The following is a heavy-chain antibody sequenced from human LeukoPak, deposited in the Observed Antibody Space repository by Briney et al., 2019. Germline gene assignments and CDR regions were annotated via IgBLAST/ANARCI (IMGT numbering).Heavy chain of an antibody. CDR2: ISYDGSNK. CDR3: AKDLEGCMDV. V-gene: IGHV3-30*18. Sequence: GRSLRLSCAASGFTFSSYGMHWVRQAPGKGLEWVAVISYDGSNKYYADSVKGRFTISRDNSKNTLYLQMNSLRAEDTAVYYCAKDLEGCMDVWGQGTTVTVSS. CDR1: GFTFSSYG. J-gene: IGHJ6*02.